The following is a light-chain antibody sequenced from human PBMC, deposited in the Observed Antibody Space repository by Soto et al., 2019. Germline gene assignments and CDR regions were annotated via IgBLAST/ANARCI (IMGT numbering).Light chain of an antibody. Sequence: QSVLTQPASVSGSPGQSLTISCTGTSSDVGGYNYVSWYQQHPGKAPKLMIYDVSNRPSGVSNRFSGSKSGNTASLTISGLQAEDEADYYCSSYTSSSTLLVFGGGTQLTVL. CDR1: SSDVGGYNY. CDR2: DVS. J-gene: IGLJ2*01. V-gene: IGLV2-14*01. CDR3: SSYTSSSTLLV.